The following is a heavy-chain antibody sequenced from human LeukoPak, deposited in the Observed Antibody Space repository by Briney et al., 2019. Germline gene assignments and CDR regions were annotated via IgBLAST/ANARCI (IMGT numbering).Heavy chain of an antibody. D-gene: IGHD5-12*01. V-gene: IGHV4-39*07. J-gene: IGHJ6*04. CDR3: ARTWIKGMDV. Sequence: SETLPLTCNVSGGSVSSTSYYWGWIRQPPGKGLEWIASIYYSGSTYYNPSLKGRVTISVDTSKNQFSLKLSSVTAADTAVYYCARTWIKGMDVWGRGATVTVSS. CDR1: GGSVSSTSYY. CDR2: IYYSGST.